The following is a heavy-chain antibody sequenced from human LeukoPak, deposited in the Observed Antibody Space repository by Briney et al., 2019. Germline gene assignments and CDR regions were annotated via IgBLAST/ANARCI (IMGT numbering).Heavy chain of an antibody. CDR3: VRLYDDYTNGHFDS. Sequence: GGSLRLSCAASGFTFSSYWMSWVRQAPGKGLEWVANIKQDGSEKYYVDSVKGRFTISRDNAKKSLYLQMNSLRAEDTAVYYCVRLYDDYTNGHFDSWGQGTLVTVSS. CDR1: GFTFSSYW. V-gene: IGHV3-7*01. CDR2: IKQDGSEK. J-gene: IGHJ4*02. D-gene: IGHD4-11*01.